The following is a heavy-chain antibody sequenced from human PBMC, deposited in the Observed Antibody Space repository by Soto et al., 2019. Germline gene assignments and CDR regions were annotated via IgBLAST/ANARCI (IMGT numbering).Heavy chain of an antibody. V-gene: IGHV4-59*01. CDR1: GGSMSTYY. CDR3: ARKRLGQCSGGTCYAFDY. CDR2: VYYSGTA. D-gene: IGHD2-15*01. Sequence: SETLSLTCTVSGGSMSTYYWSWIRQPPGKGLEWIGYVYYSGTANYNPSLESRVLISVDKSKSQFSLRLRSVTAADTAVYYCARKRLGQCSGGTCYAFDYWGQGTLVTVSS. J-gene: IGHJ4*02.